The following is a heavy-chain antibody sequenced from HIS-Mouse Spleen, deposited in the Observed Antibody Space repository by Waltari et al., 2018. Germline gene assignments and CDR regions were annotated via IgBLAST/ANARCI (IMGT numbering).Heavy chain of an antibody. V-gene: IGHV3-11*01. J-gene: IGHJ3*02. CDR1: GITFSDYY. D-gene: IGHD2-2*01. CDR2: ISSSGSTI. Sequence: QVQLVESGGGLVKPGGSLRLSCAASGITFSDYYMSWIRQAPGKGLEWVSYISSSGSTIYYADSVKGRFTISRDNAKNSLYLQMNSLRAEDTAVYYCARKDIVVVPAAMGGAFDIWGQGTMVTVSS. CDR3: ARKDIVVVPAAMGGAFDI.